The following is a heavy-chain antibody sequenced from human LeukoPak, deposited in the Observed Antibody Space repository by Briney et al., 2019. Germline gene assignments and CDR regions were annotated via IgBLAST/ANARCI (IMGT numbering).Heavy chain of an antibody. J-gene: IGHJ6*02. D-gene: IGHD5-24*01. CDR2: ISGSGGST. Sequence: GGSLRLSCAASGFTFSSYAMSWVRQAPGKGLEWVSAISGSGGSTYYADSVKGRFTISRDNSKNTLYLQMNSLSAEDTGIYYCARDRATKARIGGMDVWGQGTTVIVSS. CDR3: ARDRATKARIGGMDV. CDR1: GFTFSSYA. V-gene: IGHV3-23*01.